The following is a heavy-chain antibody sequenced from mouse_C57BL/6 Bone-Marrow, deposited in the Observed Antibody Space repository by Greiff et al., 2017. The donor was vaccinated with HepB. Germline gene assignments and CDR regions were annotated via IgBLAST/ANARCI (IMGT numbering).Heavy chain of an antibody. V-gene: IGHV1-82*01. CDR3: ANLRGGY. Sequence: VQLQQSGPELVKPGASVKISCKASGYAFSSSWMNWVKQRPGKGLEWIGRIYPGDGDTNDNGKFKGKATLTADKSSSTAYMQLSSLTSEDSAVYFCANLRGGYWGQGTTLTVSS. D-gene: IGHD3-3*01. J-gene: IGHJ2*01. CDR1: GYAFSSSW. CDR2: IYPGDGDT.